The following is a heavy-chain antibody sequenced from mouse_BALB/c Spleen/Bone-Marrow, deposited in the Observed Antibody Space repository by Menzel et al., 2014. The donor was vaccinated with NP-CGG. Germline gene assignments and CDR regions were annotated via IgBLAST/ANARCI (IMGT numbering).Heavy chain of an antibody. D-gene: IGHD1-1*01. CDR3: ARYYYGSSYFDY. CDR2: IDPENGNT. V-gene: IGHV14-3*02. Sequence: EVQRAESGAELVKPGASVKLSCTASGFNIKDTYIHWVKRRPEQGLEWIGRIDPENGNTKYNPKFQGKATITSDTSSNTAYLQLSSLTSEDTAVYYCARYYYGSSYFDYWGQGTTLTVSS. J-gene: IGHJ2*01. CDR1: GFNIKDTY.